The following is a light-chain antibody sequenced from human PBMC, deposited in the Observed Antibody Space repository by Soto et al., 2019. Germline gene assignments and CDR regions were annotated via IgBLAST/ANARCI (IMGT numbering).Light chain of an antibody. J-gene: IGKJ2*01. CDR1: QSVSSSY. CDR3: QQYGSSPPYT. V-gene: IGKV3-20*01. CDR2: GAS. Sequence: EIVLTQSPGILSLSPGERATLSCRASQSVSSSYLAWYQQKPGQAPRLLIYGASNRATGIPDRFSASGSKTNFTLTISRLETEDFAEYYCQQYGSSPPYTFGQGTKLEIK.